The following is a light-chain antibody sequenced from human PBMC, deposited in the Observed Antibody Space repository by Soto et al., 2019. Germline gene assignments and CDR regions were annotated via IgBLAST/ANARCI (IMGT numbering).Light chain of an antibody. CDR3: QQYGTSPRT. CDR2: GAS. V-gene: IGKV3-20*01. CDR1: QSVSSSY. J-gene: IGKJ1*01. Sequence: EIVLTQSPGTLSLSPGERATLSCRASQSVSSSYLAWYQLKPGQAPRLLIYGASSRATGIPYRFSGSGSGTDFTLTISRLEPEDIAVYYCQQYGTSPRTFGQGTKVEIK.